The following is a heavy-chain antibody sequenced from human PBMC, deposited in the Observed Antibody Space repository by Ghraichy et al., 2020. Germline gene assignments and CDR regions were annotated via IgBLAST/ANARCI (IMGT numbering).Heavy chain of an antibody. J-gene: IGHJ5*02. CDR2: IYHSGST. D-gene: IGHD3-10*01. Sequence: SETLSLTCAVSGYSISSGYYWGWIRQPPGKGLEWIGSIYHSGSTYYNPSLKSRVTISVDTSKNQFSLKLSSVTAADTAVYYCARTMVRGGNWFDPWGQGTLVTVSS. V-gene: IGHV4-38-2*01. CDR3: ARTMVRGGNWFDP. CDR1: GYSISSGYY.